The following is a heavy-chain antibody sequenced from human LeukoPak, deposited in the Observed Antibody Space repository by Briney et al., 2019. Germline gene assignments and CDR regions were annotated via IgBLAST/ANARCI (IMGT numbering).Heavy chain of an antibody. Sequence: GGSLRLSCAASGFRFSGHWMHWVRQAPGKGLVWVSRIDGDGSGTAYADSVKGRFTISRDNAKNTLFLQMNSLRAEDTAVYCCARDSDYGSRAFYMGFDYWGQGTLVTVSS. CDR3: ARDSDYGSRAFYMGFDY. D-gene: IGHD3-10*01. V-gene: IGHV3-74*03. CDR1: GFRFSGHW. CDR2: IDGDGSGT. J-gene: IGHJ4*02.